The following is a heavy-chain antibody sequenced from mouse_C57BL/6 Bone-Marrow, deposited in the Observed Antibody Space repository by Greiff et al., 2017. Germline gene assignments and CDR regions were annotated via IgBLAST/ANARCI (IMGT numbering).Heavy chain of an antibody. CDR2: IYPGNSDT. D-gene: IGHD1-1*01. Sequence: VQLQQSGTVLARPGASVKMSCKTSGYTFTSYWMHWVKQRPGQGLEWIGAIYPGNSDTSYNQKFKGKAKLTSVTSASTAYMELSSLTNEDSAVYYCTRSHYYGSSRYYFDYWGQGTTLTVSS. CDR3: TRSHYYGSSRYYFDY. CDR1: GYTFTSYW. V-gene: IGHV1-5*01. J-gene: IGHJ2*01.